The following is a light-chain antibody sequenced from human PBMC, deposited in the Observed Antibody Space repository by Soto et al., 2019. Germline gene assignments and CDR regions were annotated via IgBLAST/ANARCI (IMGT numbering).Light chain of an antibody. J-gene: IGKJ1*01. Sequence: DIQLTQSPSFVSASVGDRVTISCRASQGIRNFLVWYQQKSGKAPKVLIYAASTLHSGVPSRFSGSGSGTEFTLTISSLQPDDFATYYCQQLNTYPPWTFGQGTKVEIK. CDR2: AAS. V-gene: IGKV1-9*01. CDR3: QQLNTYPPWT. CDR1: QGIRNF.